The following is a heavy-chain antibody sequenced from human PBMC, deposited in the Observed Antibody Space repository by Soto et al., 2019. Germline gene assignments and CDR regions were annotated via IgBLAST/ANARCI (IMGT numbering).Heavy chain of an antibody. Sequence: EVQLLESGGGLVQPGGSLRLSCAASGFTFSSYAMSWVRQAPGKGLEWVSAISGSGGSTYYADSVKGRFTISRDNSKNTLYLQMNSLRAEDTAVYYCAPKYQAYTGLGDSFYYYYGMDVWGQGTTVTVSS. V-gene: IGHV3-23*01. D-gene: IGHD3-16*01. CDR3: APKYQAYTGLGDSFYYYYGMDV. CDR1: GFTFSSYA. CDR2: ISGSGGST. J-gene: IGHJ6*02.